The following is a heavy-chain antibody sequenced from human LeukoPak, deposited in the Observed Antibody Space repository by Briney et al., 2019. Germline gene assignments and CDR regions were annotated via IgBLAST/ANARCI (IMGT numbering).Heavy chain of an antibody. CDR3: ARATRAGYYFDY. D-gene: IGHD2-15*01. CDR1: GGSISSYY. V-gene: IGHV4-4*09. J-gene: IGHJ4*02. Sequence: SETLSLTCTVSGGSISSYYWSWIRQPPGKGLEWIGYIYTSGSTNYNPSLKSRVTISVDTSKNQFSLKLSSVTAADTAVNYCARATRAGYYFDYWGQGTLVTVSS. CDR2: IYTSGST.